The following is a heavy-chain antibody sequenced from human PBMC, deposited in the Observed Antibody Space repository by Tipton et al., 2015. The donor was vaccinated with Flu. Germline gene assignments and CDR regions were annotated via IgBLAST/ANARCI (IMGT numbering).Heavy chain of an antibody. Sequence: TLSLTCTVSGGFVSSYYWNWIRQPPGKGLEWIGYIYNNQYTKYNPSLKSRVTVSVDPSMSQFSLRLTSVTAVDTAVYYCSRSTYYYGSGSSDYWGQGTLVTVSS. CDR2: IYNNQYT. J-gene: IGHJ4*02. CDR1: GGFVSSYY. D-gene: IGHD3-10*01. CDR3: SRSTYYYGSGSSDY. V-gene: IGHV4-59*07.